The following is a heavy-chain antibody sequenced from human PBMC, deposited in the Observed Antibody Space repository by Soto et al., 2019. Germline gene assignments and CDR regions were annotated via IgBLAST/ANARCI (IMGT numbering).Heavy chain of an antibody. CDR1: GFTFSSYW. CDR2: INSDGSST. Sequence: EVQLVESGGGLVQPGGSLRLSCAASGFTFSSYWMHWVRQAPGKGPVWVSRINSDGSSTSYADSVKGRFTISRDNAKNTLYLQMNSLRAEDTAVYYCARASTGNGSKARPIDYWGQGTLVTVSS. CDR3: ARASTGNGSKARPIDY. V-gene: IGHV3-74*01. D-gene: IGHD3-9*01. J-gene: IGHJ4*02.